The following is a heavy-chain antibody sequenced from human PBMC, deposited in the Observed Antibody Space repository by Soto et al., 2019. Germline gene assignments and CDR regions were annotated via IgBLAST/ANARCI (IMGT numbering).Heavy chain of an antibody. D-gene: IGHD3-22*01. V-gene: IGHV3-30-3*01. CDR3: ASPYYYDSSGYYLDY. J-gene: IGHJ4*02. Sequence: QVQLVESGGGVVQPGRSLRLSCAASGFTFSSYAMHWVRQAPGKGLEWVAVISYDGSNKYYADSVKGRFTISRDNSKNTLYLQMNSLRAEDTAVYYCASPYYYDSSGYYLDYWDQGTLVTVSS. CDR2: ISYDGSNK. CDR1: GFTFSSYA.